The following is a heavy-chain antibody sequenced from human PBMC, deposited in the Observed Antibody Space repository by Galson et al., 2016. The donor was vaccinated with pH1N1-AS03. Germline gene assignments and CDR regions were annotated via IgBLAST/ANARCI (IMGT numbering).Heavy chain of an antibody. CDR3: ARLRLDKWYFDL. CDR1: GDSVSRNSAA. CDR2: TFYRSKWYN. J-gene: IGHJ2*01. V-gene: IGHV6-1*01. Sequence: CAISGDSVSRNSAAWNWIRQSPSRGLEWLGMTFYRSKWYNEYAVSVKSRITINPDTSRNQFSLQLNSVAPEDTAVYYCARLRLDKWYFDLWGRGTLVTVSS. D-gene: IGHD5-12*01.